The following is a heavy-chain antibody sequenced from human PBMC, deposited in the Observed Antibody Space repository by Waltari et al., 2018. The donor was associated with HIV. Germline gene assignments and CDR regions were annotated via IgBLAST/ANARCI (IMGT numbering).Heavy chain of an antibody. CDR2: IYYTGRT. V-gene: IGHV4-59*12. J-gene: IGHJ5*02. D-gene: IGHD3-3*01. CDR1: GGSFNSYH. Sequence: QVQLQESGPGLVKPSETLSLTCTVSGGSFNSYHWGWIRQPPGKGREWIGYIYYTGRTNGNPSLKSRVTISVDTSQNQFSRRSRSVTAADTAVYYCARGLFGVGSNWFDPWGQGILVTVSS. CDR3: ARGLFGVGSNWFDP.